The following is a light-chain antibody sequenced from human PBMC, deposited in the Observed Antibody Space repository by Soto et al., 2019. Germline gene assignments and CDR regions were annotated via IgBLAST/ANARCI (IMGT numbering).Light chain of an antibody. V-gene: IGKV1-33*01. J-gene: IGKJ3*01. Sequence: DIQMTQSPPSLSASVGDRVTITCQASQDISNYLNWYQQKLGKAPKLLIYDASNLETGVPSRFSGSGSGTHFTFTITSLQPEDSATYYCQHFDNLPLSFGTGTKVHIK. CDR1: QDISNY. CDR3: QHFDNLPLS. CDR2: DAS.